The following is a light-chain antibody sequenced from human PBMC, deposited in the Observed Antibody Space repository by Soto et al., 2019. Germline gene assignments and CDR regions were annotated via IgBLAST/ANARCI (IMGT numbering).Light chain of an antibody. Sequence: EIVMTQSPATLSVSPGERATLSCTASQSVSNRLAWYQQKLGQAPRLLIYGASTRATGIPARFGGGGSGTEFSLTISSLQSEDFAVYYCQQYNNWPPFTFGPGTKVEIK. CDR2: GAS. J-gene: IGKJ3*01. CDR3: QQYNNWPPFT. V-gene: IGKV3-15*01. CDR1: QSVSNR.